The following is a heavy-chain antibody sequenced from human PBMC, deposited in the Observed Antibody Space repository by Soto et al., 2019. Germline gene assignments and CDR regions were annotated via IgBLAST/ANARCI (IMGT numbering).Heavy chain of an antibody. CDR3: ARFAPYSNYYYYYYMDV. CDR1: GFTFSSSW. Sequence: PGGSLRLSCAASGFTFSSSWMSWVRQAPGKGLEWVANIKQDGSEKYYVDSVKGRFTISRDNAKNSLYLQMNSLRAEDTAVYYCARFAPYSNYYYYYYMDVWGKGTTVTVSS. D-gene: IGHD4-4*01. V-gene: IGHV3-7*01. J-gene: IGHJ6*03. CDR2: IKQDGSEK.